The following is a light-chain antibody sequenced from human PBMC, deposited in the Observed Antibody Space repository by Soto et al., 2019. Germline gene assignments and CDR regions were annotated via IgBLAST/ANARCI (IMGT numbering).Light chain of an antibody. J-gene: IGLJ1*01. V-gene: IGLV2-8*01. CDR2: EVT. Sequence: QSVLTQPPSASGSPGQSVTISCTGTSSDVGGYNYVSWYQQHPGKAPKLMIYEVTKRPSGVPDRFSGSKSGNTASLIISGLQAEDEADYYCASYTNSITYVFGSGTKVTVL. CDR1: SSDVGGYNY. CDR3: ASYTNSITYV.